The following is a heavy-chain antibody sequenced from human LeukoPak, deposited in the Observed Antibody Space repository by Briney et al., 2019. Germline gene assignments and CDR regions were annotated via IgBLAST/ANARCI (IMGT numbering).Heavy chain of an antibody. CDR1: GGSISSGGYY. D-gene: IGHD3-10*01. J-gene: IGHJ5*02. Sequence: SETLSLACTVSGGSISSGGYYWSWIRQPAGKGLEWIGSIYYSGITYYNPSLKSRVTISVDTSKNQFSLKLSSVTAADTAVYYCARHDIYSGSGSYYTDMYNWFDPWGQGTLVTVSS. V-gene: IGHV4-39*01. CDR2: IYYSGIT. CDR3: ARHDIYSGSGSYYTDMYNWFDP.